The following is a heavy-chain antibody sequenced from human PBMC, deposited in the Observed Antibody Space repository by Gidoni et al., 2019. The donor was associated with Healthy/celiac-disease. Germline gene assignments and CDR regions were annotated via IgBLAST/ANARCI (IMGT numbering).Heavy chain of an antibody. D-gene: IGHD2-8*01. V-gene: IGHV4-34*01. CDR2: INHSGST. Sequence: QVQLQQWGAGLLKPSETLSLTCAVYGGSFSGYSWSRIRQPPGKGLEWIGEINHSGSTNYNPSLKSRVTISVDTSKNQFSLKLSSVTAADTAVYYCARGSQYANREAYYYYGMDVWGQGTTVTVSS. J-gene: IGHJ6*02. CDR3: ARGSQYANREAYYYYGMDV. CDR1: GGSFSGYS.